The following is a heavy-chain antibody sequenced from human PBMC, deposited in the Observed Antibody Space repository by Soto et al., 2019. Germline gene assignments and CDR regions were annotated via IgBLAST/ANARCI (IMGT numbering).Heavy chain of an antibody. CDR3: ARDLSHPGEFFYDAFDV. Sequence: EVQLVESGGGLVQPAESLRLSCAASGFTFSAFWMTWLRQAPGKGLEWVANIKRDGTVTHYGDSVEARCTLSRDNAQNSLFLQLNSLRPEDTAMYYCARDLSHPGEFFYDAFDVWGQGTFVSVSS. J-gene: IGHJ3*01. V-gene: IGHV3-7*04. D-gene: IGHD2-21*01. CDR1: GFTFSAFW. CDR2: IKRDGTVT.